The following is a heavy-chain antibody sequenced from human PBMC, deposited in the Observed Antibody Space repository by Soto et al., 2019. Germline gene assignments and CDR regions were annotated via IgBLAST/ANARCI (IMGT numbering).Heavy chain of an antibody. D-gene: IGHD2-2*01. CDR1: GGSISSGGYY. V-gene: IGHV4-31*03. CDR3: ARGGCISTSCYDFDY. CDR2: IYYSGTT. J-gene: IGHJ4*02. Sequence: QVQLQESGPGLVKPSQTLSLTCTVSGGSISSGGYYWTWSRQHPGKGLEWIGYIYYSGTTYYNPSLKSRVTISVDTSKNQFSLKLSSLTAADTAVYYCARGGCISTSCYDFDYWGQGTLVTVSS.